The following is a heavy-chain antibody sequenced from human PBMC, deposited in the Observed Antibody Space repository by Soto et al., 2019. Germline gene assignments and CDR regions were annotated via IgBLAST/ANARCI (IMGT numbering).Heavy chain of an antibody. D-gene: IGHD5-12*01. CDR1: GGSVSSYY. CDR3: ARRYGSSFDY. J-gene: IGHJ4*02. Sequence: PSETLSLTCTVSGGSVSSYYWSWIRQPPGKGLEWIGYIYYSGSTNYNPSLKSRVTISVDTSKNQFSLKLSSVTAADTAVYYCARRYGSSFDYWGQGTLVTVSS. V-gene: IGHV4-59*08. CDR2: IYYSGST.